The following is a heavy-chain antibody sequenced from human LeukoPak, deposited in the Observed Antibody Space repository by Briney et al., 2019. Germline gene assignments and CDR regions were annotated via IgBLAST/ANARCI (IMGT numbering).Heavy chain of an antibody. Sequence: GGSLRLSCAASGFTFSSYAMNWVRQAPGKGLDWVSAISGGGISTYYADSVKGRFTISRDNSKNVLYLQMNSLRAEDTAVYYCAKDDSGYYKGVDYWGQGTQVTVSS. CDR3: AKDDSGYYKGVDY. V-gene: IGHV3-23*01. J-gene: IGHJ4*02. D-gene: IGHD3-3*01. CDR2: ISGGGIST. CDR1: GFTFSSYA.